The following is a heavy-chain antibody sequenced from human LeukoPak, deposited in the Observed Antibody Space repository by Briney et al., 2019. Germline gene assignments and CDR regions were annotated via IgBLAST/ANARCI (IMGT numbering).Heavy chain of an antibody. V-gene: IGHV3-48*03. J-gene: IGHJ6*04. CDR2: ISSSGSTI. D-gene: IGHD3-10*02. CDR1: GFTFSSYE. CDR3: AELGITMIGGV. Sequence: PGGSLRLSCAASGFTFSSYEMNWVRQAPGKGLEWVSYISSSGSTIYYADSVKGRFTISRDNTKNSLYLQMNSLRAEDSAVYYCAELGITMIGGVWGKGTTVTISS.